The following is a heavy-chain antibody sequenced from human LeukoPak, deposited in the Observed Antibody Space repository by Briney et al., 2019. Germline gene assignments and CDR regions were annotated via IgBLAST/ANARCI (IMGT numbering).Heavy chain of an antibody. Sequence: GGSLRLSCAASGFTFSDYYMSWIRQAPGKGLEWVSYISSSGNTIYNADSVKGRFTISRDNAKNSLYLQMNSLRAEDTAIYYCARLVSNWFDPWGQGTLVTVSS. CDR3: ARLVSNWFDP. CDR2: ISSSGNTI. V-gene: IGHV3-11*01. CDR1: GFTFSDYY. D-gene: IGHD1-26*01. J-gene: IGHJ5*02.